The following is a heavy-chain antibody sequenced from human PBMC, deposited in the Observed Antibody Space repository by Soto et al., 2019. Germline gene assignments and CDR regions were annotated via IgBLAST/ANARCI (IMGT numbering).Heavy chain of an antibody. CDR3: AAESPRYSSGWYGCYYYYGMDV. CDR1: GFTFSSYS. D-gene: IGHD6-19*01. J-gene: IGHJ6*02. CDR2: ISSSSSYI. V-gene: IGHV3-21*01. Sequence: GGSLRLSCAASGFTFSSYSMNWVRQAPGKGLEWVSSISSSSSYIYYADSVKGRFTISRDNAKNSLYLQMNSLRAEDTAVYYCAAESPRYSSGWYGCYYYYGMDVWGQGTTVTVSS.